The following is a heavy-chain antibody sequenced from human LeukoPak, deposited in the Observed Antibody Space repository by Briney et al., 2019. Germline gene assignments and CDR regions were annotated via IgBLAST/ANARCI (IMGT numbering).Heavy chain of an antibody. J-gene: IGHJ4*02. CDR2: INPSGGST. Sequence: ASVQVSCQASGYTFTSYYMHWVRQAPGQGLEWMGIINPSGGSTSYAQKFQGRVTMTRDTSTSTVYMELSSLRSEDTAVYYCASGGVLYYFDYWGQGTLVTVSS. V-gene: IGHV1-46*01. CDR3: ASGGVLYYFDY. CDR1: GYTFTSYY. D-gene: IGHD2/OR15-2a*01.